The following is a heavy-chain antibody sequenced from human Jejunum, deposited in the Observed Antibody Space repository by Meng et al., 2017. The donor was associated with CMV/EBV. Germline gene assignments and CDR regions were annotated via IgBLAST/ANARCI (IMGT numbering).Heavy chain of an antibody. CDR2: VIPIFGTK. CDR3: ARGGYCSGASCNIVYYSYGLDV. J-gene: IGHJ6*02. D-gene: IGHD2-15*01. Sequence: ITGVRQAPGQGLEWMGGVIPIFGTKNYAQRFEDRVTITTDGSTNTAYMELSSLRPEDTAVYYCARGGYCSGASCNIVYYSYGLDVWGQGTTVTVSS. V-gene: IGHV1-69*05.